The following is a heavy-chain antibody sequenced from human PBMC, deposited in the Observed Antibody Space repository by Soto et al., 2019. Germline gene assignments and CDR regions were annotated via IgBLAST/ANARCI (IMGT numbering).Heavy chain of an antibody. V-gene: IGHV1-3*01. CDR3: ARDYYDSSGYWIYYYYYGMAV. CDR1: GYTFTSYA. J-gene: IGHJ6*02. CDR2: INAGNGNT. Sequence: ASVKVSCKASGYTFTSYAMHWVRQAPGQRLEWMGWINAGNGNTKYSQKFQGRVTITRDTSASTAYMELSSLRSEDTAVYYCARDYYDSSGYWIYYYYYGMAVWGQGTTVTVSS. D-gene: IGHD3-22*01.